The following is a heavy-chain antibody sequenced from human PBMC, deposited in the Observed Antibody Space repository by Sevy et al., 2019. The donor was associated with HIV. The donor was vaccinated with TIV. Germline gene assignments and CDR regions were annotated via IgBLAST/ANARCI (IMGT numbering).Heavy chain of an antibody. CDR2: IIPIFGTA. V-gene: IGHV1-69*13. CDR3: ARTTRTGYCSSTSCLLEAEYYFDY. Sequence: ASVKVSCKASGGTFSSYAISWVRQAPGQGLEWMGGIIPIFGTANYAQKFQGRVTITADESTSTAYMELSSLRSEDTAVYYCARTTRTGYCSSTSCLLEAEYYFDYWGQGTLVTVSS. D-gene: IGHD2-2*01. CDR1: GGTFSSYA. J-gene: IGHJ4*02.